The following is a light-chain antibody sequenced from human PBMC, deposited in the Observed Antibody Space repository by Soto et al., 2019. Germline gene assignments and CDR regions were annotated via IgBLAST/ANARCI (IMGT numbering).Light chain of an antibody. CDR1: QSVSSNY. CDR2: DAS. V-gene: IGKV3-11*01. Sequence: EIVLTQSPGTLSLSLGERVTLSCRASQSVSSNYLAWYQQKPGQAPRLLIYDASNRATGIPARFSGSGSGTDFTLTISSLEPEDFAVYYCQQRSNWPWTFGQGTKVDIK. J-gene: IGKJ1*01. CDR3: QQRSNWPWT.